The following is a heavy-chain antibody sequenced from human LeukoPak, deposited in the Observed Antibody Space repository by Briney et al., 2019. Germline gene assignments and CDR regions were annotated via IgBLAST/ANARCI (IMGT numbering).Heavy chain of an antibody. Sequence: SQTLSLTCTVPGGSISSGSSYWSWIRQPAGKGLEWIGRIYSSGSTNYNPSLKSRVTISIDTSKNQFSLNLSSVTAADTAVYYCARDYHSSGWTFFDYWGQGILVTVSS. V-gene: IGHV4-61*02. CDR3: ARDYHSSGWTFFDY. CDR1: GGSISSGSSY. D-gene: IGHD6-19*01. J-gene: IGHJ4*02. CDR2: IYSSGST.